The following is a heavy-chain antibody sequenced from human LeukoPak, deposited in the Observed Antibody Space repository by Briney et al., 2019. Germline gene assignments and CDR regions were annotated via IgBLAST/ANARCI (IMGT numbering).Heavy chain of an antibody. V-gene: IGHV3-23*01. CDR1: GFTVGTYA. Sequence: PGGSLRLSCTASGFTVGTYAMTWVRHVPGKGLERVSTISESGASTFYRDSVKGRFTMSRDSSKNTVFLQMSSLRGEDTAVYYCARKGGNSSPGNYFDYWGQGTLVTVSS. J-gene: IGHJ4*02. D-gene: IGHD1-7*01. CDR3: ARKGGNSSPGNYFDY. CDR2: ISESGAST.